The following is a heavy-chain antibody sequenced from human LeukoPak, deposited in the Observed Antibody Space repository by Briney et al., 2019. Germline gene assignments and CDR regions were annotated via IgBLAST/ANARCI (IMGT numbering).Heavy chain of an antibody. D-gene: IGHD5-18*01. J-gene: IGHJ4*02. CDR1: GYTFTGYY. Sequence: ASVKVSCKASGYTFTGYYVHGVRQAPGQGVEWMGWINPSSGGTNYAQKFQRTVTTTGDTSISTAYMELSRLSSDDTAVYFCAARPDTSMVAIFDYWGQGTLVTISS. CDR3: AARPDTSMVAIFDY. V-gene: IGHV1-2*02. CDR2: INPSSGGT.